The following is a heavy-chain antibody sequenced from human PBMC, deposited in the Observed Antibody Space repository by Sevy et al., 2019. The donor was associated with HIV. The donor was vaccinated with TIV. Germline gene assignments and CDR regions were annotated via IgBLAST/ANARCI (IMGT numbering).Heavy chain of an antibody. J-gene: IGHJ6*02. CDR3: ARDGLTYGGMDV. V-gene: IGHV6-1*01. CDR1: GDSVSSNNAA. D-gene: IGHD1-20*01. Sequence: SQTLSLTCAISGDSVSSNNAAWNWIRQSPSRGLKWLGRTFYRSNWYNDYAVSMKGRITINPDTSKNQLSLQLTSVTPEDTAVYYCARDGLTYGGMDVWGQGTTVTVSS. CDR2: TFYRSNWYN.